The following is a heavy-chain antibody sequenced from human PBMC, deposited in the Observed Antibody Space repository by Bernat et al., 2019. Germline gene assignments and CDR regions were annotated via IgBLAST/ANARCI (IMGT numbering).Heavy chain of an antibody. CDR1: GYTFTSYY. D-gene: IGHD6-19*01. CDR3: ATGANSSPFAVWVH. V-gene: IGHV1-46*01. Sequence: VQLVQSGAEVKKPGATVKISCKVSGYTFTSYYIHWVRQAPGQGLEWMGIINPSSGTTSYAQKYQGRVTMTRDTSTSTAYMELSSLRSEDAAVFYCATGANSSPFAVWVHWGQGTLVTVSS. J-gene: IGHJ4*02. CDR2: INPSSGTT.